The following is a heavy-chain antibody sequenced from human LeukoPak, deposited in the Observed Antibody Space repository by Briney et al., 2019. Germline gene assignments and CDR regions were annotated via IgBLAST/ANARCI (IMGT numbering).Heavy chain of an antibody. CDR1: GYTFTGYY. J-gene: IGHJ5*02. CDR2: INPNSGGT. V-gene: IGHV1-2*02. Sequence: GASVKVSCKASGYTFTGYYMHWVRQAPGQGLEWMGGINPNSGGTNYAQKFQGRVTMTRDTSISTAYMELSRLRSDDTAVYYCAREIAAAYNWFDPWGQGTLVTVSS. D-gene: IGHD6-13*01. CDR3: AREIAAAYNWFDP.